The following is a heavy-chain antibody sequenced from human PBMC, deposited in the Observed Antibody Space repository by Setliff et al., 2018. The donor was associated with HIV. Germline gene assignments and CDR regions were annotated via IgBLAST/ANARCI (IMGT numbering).Heavy chain of an antibody. V-gene: IGHV4-34*01. J-gene: IGHJ6*03. Sequence: KTSETLSLTCVVYGGSFSDYYWTWIRQPPEKGLEWIGKINYSGSTDYSSSLRSRVTISVDTSKNQISLKLTSVTAADTAVYYCAGGEVRSRYVSSRAPFYHYYYYMDVWGKGTTVTVS. CDR2: INYSGST. CDR1: GGSFSDYY. CDR3: AGGEVRSRYVSSRAPFYHYYYYMDV. D-gene: IGHD6-13*01.